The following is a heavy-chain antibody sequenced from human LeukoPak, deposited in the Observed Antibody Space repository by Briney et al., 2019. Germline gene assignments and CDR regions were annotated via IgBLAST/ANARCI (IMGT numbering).Heavy chain of an antibody. J-gene: IGHJ4*02. V-gene: IGHV3-23*01. D-gene: IGHD3-9*01. CDR3: AKDFEGSVRYFDCLDY. Sequence: GGSLRLSCAASGFSVSGNYMTWVRQAPGKGLEWVSAISGSGGSTYYADSVKGRFTISRDNSKNTLYLQMNSLRAEDTAVYYCAKDFEGSVRYFDCLDYWGQGTLVTVSS. CDR2: ISGSGGST. CDR1: GFSVSGNY.